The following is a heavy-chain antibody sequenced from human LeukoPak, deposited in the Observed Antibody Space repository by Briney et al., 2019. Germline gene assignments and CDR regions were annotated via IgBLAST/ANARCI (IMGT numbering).Heavy chain of an antibody. D-gene: IGHD3/OR15-3a*01. CDR3: AKGTGNYYYYYMDV. V-gene: IGHV3-23*01. CDR2: IRGSGGST. CDR1: GFTFSSYA. J-gene: IGHJ6*03. Sequence: GGSLRLSCAASGFTFSSYAMSWVRQAPGKGLEWVSAIRGSGGSTYYADSVKGRFTISRDNSKNTLYLQMNSLRAEDTAVYYCAKGTGNYYYYYMDVWGKGTTVTVSS.